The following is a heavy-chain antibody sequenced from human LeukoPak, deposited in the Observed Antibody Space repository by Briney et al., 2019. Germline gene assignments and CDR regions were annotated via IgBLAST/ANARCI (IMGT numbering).Heavy chain of an antibody. CDR1: GYSFTSNW. Sequence: GEPLNISCKASGYSFTSNWSGWVRQMPGKGLEWMGIIYPDDSATRSSPSFQCQVTISADKSVSIAYLQWSSLKASDAAMYYCARPNIASYYDSRGYDAFDVWGQGTMVIVSS. CDR3: ARPNIASYYDSRGYDAFDV. V-gene: IGHV5-51*01. J-gene: IGHJ3*01. CDR2: IYPDDSAT. D-gene: IGHD3-22*01.